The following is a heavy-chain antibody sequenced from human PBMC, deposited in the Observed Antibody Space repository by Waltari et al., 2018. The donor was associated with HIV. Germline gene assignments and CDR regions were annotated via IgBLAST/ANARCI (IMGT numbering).Heavy chain of an antibody. D-gene: IGHD6-6*01. Sequence: QLQLQESGPGLVKPSETLSPTCTVSGGSISSSSYYWAWIRQPPGKGLEWIGSIYYSGSTYYNPSLKSRVTISVDTSKNQFSLKLSSVTAADTAVYYCARHSSSSLYYYYGMDVWGQGTTVTVSS. CDR3: ARHSSSSLYYYYGMDV. V-gene: IGHV4-39*01. J-gene: IGHJ6*02. CDR1: GGSISSSSYY. CDR2: IYYSGST.